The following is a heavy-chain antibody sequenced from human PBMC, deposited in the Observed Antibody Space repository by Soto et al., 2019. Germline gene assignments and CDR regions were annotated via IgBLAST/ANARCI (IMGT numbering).Heavy chain of an antibody. CDR1: GFTFSSYG. CDR3: AKDWRSVVVVAGFSDY. D-gene: IGHD2-15*01. V-gene: IGHV3-30*18. J-gene: IGHJ4*02. CDR2: ISYDGSNK. Sequence: QVQLVESGGGVVQPGRSLRLSCAASGFTFSSYGMHWVRQAPGKGLEWVAVISYDGSNKYYADSVKGRFTISRDNSKNALYLQMNSLRAEDTAVYYCAKDWRSVVVVAGFSDYWGQGTLVTVSS.